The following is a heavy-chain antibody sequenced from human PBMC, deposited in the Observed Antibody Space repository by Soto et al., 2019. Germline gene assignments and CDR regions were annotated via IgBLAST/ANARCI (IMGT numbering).Heavy chain of an antibody. CDR2: INHSGTT. J-gene: IGHJ5*02. CDR3: ARRNAGGSESYFNSCFAP. Sequence: QVHLQQWGAGLLKPSETLSLTCAVYGGSFSGYYWSWIRQPPGRGLEWIGEINHSGTTNYNPSLKSRVTISVDTSKNQFSLRVTSVTAAHTALYYCARRNAGGSESYFNSCFAPWGQGTLGTVSS. D-gene: IGHD3-10*01. V-gene: IGHV4-34*01. CDR1: GGSFSGYY.